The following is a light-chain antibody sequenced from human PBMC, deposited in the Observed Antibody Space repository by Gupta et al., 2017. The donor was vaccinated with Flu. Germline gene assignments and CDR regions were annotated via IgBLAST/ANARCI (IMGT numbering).Light chain of an antibody. V-gene: IGLV2-14*02. J-gene: IGLJ1*01. CDR3: CSYTIGVNPV. CDR1: DVDIMDYKF. Sequence: SITISCSGTDVDIMDYKFVSWFQHQPGKALRLLIFGGNKRPSGVSPRFSGSKAGNTASLIISELQTEDEAHYYCCSYTIGVNPVFGSGTKVTVL. CDR2: GGN.